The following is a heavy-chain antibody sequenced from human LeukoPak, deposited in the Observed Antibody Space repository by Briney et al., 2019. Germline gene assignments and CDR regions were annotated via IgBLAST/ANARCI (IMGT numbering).Heavy chain of an antibody. CDR2: INWNSGNI. V-gene: IGHV3-9*01. CDR3: AKDIISMSSGSKGGTFDY. J-gene: IGHJ4*02. D-gene: IGHD3-22*01. CDR1: GFTFDDYA. Sequence: PGGSLRLSCAASGFTFDDYAMHWVRQAPGKGLEWVSAINWNSGNIGYADSVKGRFTISRDNAKNSLYLQMNSLRTEDTALYYCAKDIISMSSGSKGGTFDYWGQGTLVTVSS.